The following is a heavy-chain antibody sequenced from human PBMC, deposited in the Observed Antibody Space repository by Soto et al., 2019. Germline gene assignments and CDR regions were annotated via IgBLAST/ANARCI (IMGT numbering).Heavy chain of an antibody. CDR3: ARDVRCSSTSCLWDYYGMDV. CDR2: IYYSGST. V-gene: IGHV4-31*03. D-gene: IGHD2-2*01. Sequence: SETLSLTCTASGGSISSGGYYWSWIRQHPGKGLEWIGYIYYSGSTYYNPSLKSRVTISVDTSKNQFSLKLSSVTAADTAVYYCARDVRCSSTSCLWDYYGMDVWGQGTTVTVSS. CDR1: GGSISSGGYY. J-gene: IGHJ6*02.